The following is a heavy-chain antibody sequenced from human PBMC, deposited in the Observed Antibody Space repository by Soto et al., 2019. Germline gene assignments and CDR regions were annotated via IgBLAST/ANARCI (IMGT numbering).Heavy chain of an antibody. V-gene: IGHV5-51*01. CDR1: GYSFTSYW. J-gene: IGHJ6*02. Sequence: PGESLKISRKGYGYSFTSYWIGWVRQMPGKGLEWMGIIYPGDSDTRYSPSFQGQVTISADKSISTAYLQWSSLKASDTAMYYCARGSRTPYYYYGMDVWGQGTTVTVSS. CDR3: ARGSRTPYYYYGMDV. CDR2: IYPGDSDT.